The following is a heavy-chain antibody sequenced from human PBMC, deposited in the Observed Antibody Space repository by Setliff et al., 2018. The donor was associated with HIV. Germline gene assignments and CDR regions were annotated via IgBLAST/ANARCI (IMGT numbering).Heavy chain of an antibody. Sequence: PGGSLRLSCAASGFTFDDYAMHWVRQAPGNGLEWVSLISWDGGGTYYADSVKGRFTISRDNAKNSVYLQMHSLRVEDTAVYYCAAVPWGHSSLIIDHWGQGTPVTVSS. CDR1: GFTFDDYA. V-gene: IGHV3-43D*04. CDR2: ISWDGGGT. D-gene: IGHD3-16*01. CDR3: AAVPWGHSSLIIDH. J-gene: IGHJ4*02.